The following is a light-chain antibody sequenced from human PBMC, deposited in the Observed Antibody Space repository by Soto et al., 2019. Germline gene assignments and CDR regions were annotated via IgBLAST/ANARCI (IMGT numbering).Light chain of an antibody. CDR3: QQYGRSSYT. CDR2: GAS. V-gene: IGKV3-20*01. J-gene: IGKJ2*01. Sequence: EIVLTQSPGTLSLSPGERVTLSCRTSQSVSSSYLAWYQQKPGQAPRLLIYGASSRATGIPDRFSGSGSGTDCTLTISRLEPEDFAVYYCQQYGRSSYTFGQGTKLEIK. CDR1: QSVSSSY.